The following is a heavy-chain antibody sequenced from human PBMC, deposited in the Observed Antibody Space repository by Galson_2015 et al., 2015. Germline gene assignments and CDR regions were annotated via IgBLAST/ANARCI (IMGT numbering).Heavy chain of an antibody. J-gene: IGHJ4*02. Sequence: SLRLSCAASGFTFSSYAMSWVRQAPGKGLEWVSAISGSGGSTYYADSEKGRFTISRDNSKNTLYLQMNSLRAEDTAVYYCAKSGLSGYPRGDDYWGQGTLVTVSS. D-gene: IGHD3-22*01. CDR3: AKSGLSGYPRGDDY. CDR1: GFTFSSYA. V-gene: IGHV3-23*01. CDR2: ISGSGGST.